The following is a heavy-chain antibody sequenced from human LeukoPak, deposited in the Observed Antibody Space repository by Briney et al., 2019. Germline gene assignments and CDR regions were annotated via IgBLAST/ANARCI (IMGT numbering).Heavy chain of an antibody. CDR2: ISGNGITI. J-gene: IGHJ4*02. CDR3: ARAGQQLSLLLFFG. CDR1: GFTFSDYY. Sequence: PGGSLRLSCAASGFTFSDYYMSWNRQAPGKGLEWVSYISGNGITIYYADSVKGRFTISRDNAKNSLYLQMNSLRAEDTAVYYCARAGQQLSLLLFFGWGQGTLVTVSS. V-gene: IGHV3-11*01. D-gene: IGHD6-13*01.